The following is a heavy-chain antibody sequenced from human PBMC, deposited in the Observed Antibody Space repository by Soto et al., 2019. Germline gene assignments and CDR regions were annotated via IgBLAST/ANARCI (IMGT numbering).Heavy chain of an antibody. CDR2: IYYSGST. V-gene: IGHV4-31*03. CDR1: GGSISSGGYY. J-gene: IGHJ4*02. D-gene: IGHD2-8*02. Sequence: PSETLSLTCTVSGGSISSGGYYWSWIRQHPGKGLEWIGYIYYSGSTYYNPSLKSRVTISVDTSKNQFSLKLNSVTAADTAVYYCAREGSTGGFDYWGQGNMVTVSS. CDR3: AREGSTGGFDY.